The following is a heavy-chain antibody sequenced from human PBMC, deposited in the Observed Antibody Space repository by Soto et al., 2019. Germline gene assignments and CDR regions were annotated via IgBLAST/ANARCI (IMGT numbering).Heavy chain of an antibody. D-gene: IGHD6-13*01. V-gene: IGHV1-3*01. Sequence: ASVKVSCKASGYTFTNYAMHWVRQAPGQRLEWMGWINAGNGNTKYSQKFQGRVTITRDTSASTAYMELSSLRSEDTAVYYCARVGAAAGPYYFDYWGQGTLVTASS. CDR3: ARVGAAAGPYYFDY. CDR2: INAGNGNT. CDR1: GYTFTNYA. J-gene: IGHJ4*02.